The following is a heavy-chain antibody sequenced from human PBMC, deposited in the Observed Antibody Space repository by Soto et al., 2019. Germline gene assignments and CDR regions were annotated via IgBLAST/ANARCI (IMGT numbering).Heavy chain of an antibody. CDR3: ARDQNGSPHFDY. J-gene: IGHJ4*02. CDR2: SYYSGST. CDR1: GASIRSYY. Sequence: QVHLQESGPGLVKPSETLSLTCTVSGASIRSYYWSWIRQPPGKGLEWIGFSYYSGSTNYNPSLNSRVTISVDTSKNQFSLTLPSVTAADTAVYYCARDQNGSPHFDYWGQGILVTVSS. V-gene: IGHV4-59*01. D-gene: IGHD1-26*01.